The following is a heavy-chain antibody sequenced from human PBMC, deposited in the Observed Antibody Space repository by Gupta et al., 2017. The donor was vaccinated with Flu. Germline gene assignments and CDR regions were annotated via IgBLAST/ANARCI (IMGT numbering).Heavy chain of an antibody. V-gene: IGHV3-11*05. D-gene: IGHD3-10*01. CDR1: GFTFSDYY. CDR2: ISSSSSYT. J-gene: IGHJ3*02. CDR3: AGDRASYYYGSGRYDAFDI. Sequence: QVQLVESGGGLVKPGGSLRLSCAASGFTFSDYYISWIRQAPGKGLEWVSYISSSSSYTNYADSVKGRFTISRDNAKNSLYLQMNSLRAEDTAVYYCAGDRASYYYGSGRYDAFDIWGQGTMVTVSS.